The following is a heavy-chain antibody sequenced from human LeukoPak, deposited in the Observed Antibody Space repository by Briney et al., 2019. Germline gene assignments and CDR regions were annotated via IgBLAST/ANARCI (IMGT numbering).Heavy chain of an antibody. Sequence: SVKVSCKASGGTFSTYTITWVRQAPGQGLEWMGGIIPVFGTANYAQKFQDRVTVSTDGSTRTAYMELRSLKFDDTAIYYCARVDRSHFYLDVWGKGTTVTVSS. CDR2: IIPVFGTA. CDR3: ARVDRSHFYLDV. V-gene: IGHV1-69*05. CDR1: GGTFSTYT. J-gene: IGHJ6*03.